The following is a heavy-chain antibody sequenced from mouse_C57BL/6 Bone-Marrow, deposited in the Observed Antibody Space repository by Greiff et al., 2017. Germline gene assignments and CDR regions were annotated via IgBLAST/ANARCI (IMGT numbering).Heavy chain of an antibody. CDR3: ARRSYPFAC. J-gene: IGHJ3*01. Sequence: QVQLQQPGAELVKPGASVKLSCKASGYTFTSYWMHWVKQRPGQGLEWIGVIHPNSGSTNYNEKFKSKATLTVDKSTSTAYMQLRSLTAEDSAVYYCARRSYPFACWGRGTLVTVSA. CDR2: IHPNSGST. CDR1: GYTFTSYW. V-gene: IGHV1-64*01.